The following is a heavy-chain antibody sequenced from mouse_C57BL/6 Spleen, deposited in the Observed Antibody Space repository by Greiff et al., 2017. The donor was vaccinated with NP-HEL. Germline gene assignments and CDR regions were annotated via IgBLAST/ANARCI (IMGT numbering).Heavy chain of an antibody. Sequence: QVQLKQPGAELVRPGSSVKLSCKASGYTFTSYWMHWVKQRPIQGLEWIGNIDPSDSETHYNQKFKDKATLTVDKSSSTAYMQLSSLTSEDSAVYSCARGYYGSSYEWYFDVWGTGTTVTVSS. CDR3: ARGYYGSSYEWYFDV. CDR1: GYTFTSYW. CDR2: IDPSDSET. D-gene: IGHD1-1*01. V-gene: IGHV1-52*01. J-gene: IGHJ1*03.